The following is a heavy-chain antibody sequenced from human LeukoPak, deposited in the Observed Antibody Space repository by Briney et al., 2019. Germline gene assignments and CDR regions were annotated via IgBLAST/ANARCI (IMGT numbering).Heavy chain of an antibody. Sequence: GGSLRLSCAASGFTFSSYSMNWVRQAPGKGLEWGSAISGSGGSTYYADSVKGRFTISRDNSKNTLYLQMNSLRAEDTAVYYCTRGGIDYWGQGTLVTVSS. J-gene: IGHJ4*02. D-gene: IGHD6-13*01. V-gene: IGHV3-23*01. CDR2: ISGSGGST. CDR3: TRGGIDY. CDR1: GFTFSSYS.